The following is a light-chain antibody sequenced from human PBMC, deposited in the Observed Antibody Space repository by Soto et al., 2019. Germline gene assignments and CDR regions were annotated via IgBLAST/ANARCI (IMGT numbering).Light chain of an antibody. CDR2: DAS. Sequence: DIQMTQSPSTLSASVGARVPITGRASQSISSWLAWYQQKPGKAPKLLIYDASSLESGVPSRFSGSGSGTEFTLTIRSLQPDDFATYYCQQYNSYRTFGQGTKVDIK. CDR3: QQYNSYRT. CDR1: QSISSW. V-gene: IGKV1-5*01. J-gene: IGKJ1*01.